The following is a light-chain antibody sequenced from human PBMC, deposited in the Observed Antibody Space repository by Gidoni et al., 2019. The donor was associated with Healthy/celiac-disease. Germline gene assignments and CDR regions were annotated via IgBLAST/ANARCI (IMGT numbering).Light chain of an antibody. CDR1: QSINSF. J-gene: IGKJ3*01. V-gene: IGKV1-39*01. CDR2: ASS. CDR3: QRSYSTPLT. Sequence: DIQLNQSPSSLSASVGDRVTITRRASQSINSFLNWYQQKPGKATTLLIYASSSLQGGVPTRFSSSGAGTDFILTISSLQPEDFATYYCQRSYSTPLTFGPGTKVDIK.